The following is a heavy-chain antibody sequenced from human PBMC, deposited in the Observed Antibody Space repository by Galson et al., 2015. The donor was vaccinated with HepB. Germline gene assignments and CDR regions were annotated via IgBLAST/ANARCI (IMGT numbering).Heavy chain of an antibody. J-gene: IGHJ4*02. CDR3: AKVHGQRSAYYHFDS. CDR1: GFTFRGYA. CDR2: IYGGGNDP. V-gene: IGHV3-23*01. D-gene: IGHD3-3*01. Sequence: LRLSCAASGFTFRGYAMSWVRQAPGTGLEWVSAIYGGGNDPYYARSVKGRFTISRDNSKNTLYLQMNSLRAEDTAIYYCAKVHGQRSAYYHFDSWGQGTLVTVSS.